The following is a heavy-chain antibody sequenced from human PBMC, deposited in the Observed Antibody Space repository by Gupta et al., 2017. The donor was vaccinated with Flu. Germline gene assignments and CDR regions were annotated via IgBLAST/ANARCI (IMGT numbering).Heavy chain of an antibody. D-gene: IGHD4-17*01. Sequence: EAGGGVLRSGASVRLSCAVPGSIFSNILIHCARRTPGKGLEWVAVIWNDGSNKYYADSVKGRFTISRDSSKNTLYLQMDSLRAEDTAMYYCARSNYGDYSGHDAFDIWGQGTMVTVSS. V-gene: IGHV3-33*01. CDR2: IWNDGSNK. J-gene: IGHJ3*02. CDR3: ARSNYGDYSGHDAFDI. CDR1: GSIFSNIL.